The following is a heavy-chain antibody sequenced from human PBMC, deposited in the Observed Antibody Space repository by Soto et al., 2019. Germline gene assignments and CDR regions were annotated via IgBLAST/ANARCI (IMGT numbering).Heavy chain of an antibody. J-gene: IGHJ4*02. CDR2: INHSGST. D-gene: IGHD5-18*01. V-gene: IGHV4-34*01. Sequence: QVQLQQWGAGLLKPSETLSLTCAVYGGSFSGYYWSWIRQPPGKGLEWIGEINHSGSTNYNPSLKSRVTISVDTSKKQFSLKLSSVTAADTAVYYCARGRSPWIQLYYWGQGTLVTVSS. CDR1: GGSFSGYY. CDR3: ARGRSPWIQLYY.